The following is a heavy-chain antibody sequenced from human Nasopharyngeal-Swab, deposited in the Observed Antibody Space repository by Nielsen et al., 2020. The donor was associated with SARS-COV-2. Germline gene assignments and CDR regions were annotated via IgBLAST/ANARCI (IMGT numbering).Heavy chain of an antibody. V-gene: IGHV3-49*02. CDR2: IATNTYGGTA. J-gene: IGHJ3*01. CDR3: VRGQKAFDV. Sequence: GESLKISCKPSGFPLASYALTWVRQAPGRGLEWLGLIATNTYGGTAKYAASVRGRFSISRDDSRNVAYLQMDRLTLDDTALYHCVRGQKAFDVWGQGAMVTVSS. CDR1: GFPLASYA.